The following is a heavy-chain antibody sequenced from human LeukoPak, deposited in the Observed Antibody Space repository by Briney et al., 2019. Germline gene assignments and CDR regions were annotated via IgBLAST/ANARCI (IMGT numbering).Heavy chain of an antibody. CDR3: ARSGYDFWSGYRPYMDV. CDR2: IYYSGST. D-gene: IGHD3-3*01. CDR1: GGSISSSSYY. Sequence: SETLSLTCTVSGGSISSSSYYWGWIRQPPGKGLEWIGSIYYSGSTYYNPSLKSRVTISVDTSKNQFSLKLSSVTAADTAVYYCARSGYDFWSGYRPYMDVWGKGTTVTVS. J-gene: IGHJ6*03. V-gene: IGHV4-39*01.